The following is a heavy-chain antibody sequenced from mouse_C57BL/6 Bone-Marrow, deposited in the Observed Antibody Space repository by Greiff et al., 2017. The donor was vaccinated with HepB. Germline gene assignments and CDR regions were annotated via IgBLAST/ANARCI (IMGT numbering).Heavy chain of an antibody. J-gene: IGHJ3*01. D-gene: IGHD1-1*02. CDR3: ARSGGIPFAY. CDR1: GYTFTSYW. Sequence: VQLQQPGAELVRPGSSVKLSCKASGYTFTSYWMDWVKQRPGQGLEWIGNIYPSDSETHYNQKFKDKATLTVDKPSSTAYMQLSSLTSEDSAVYYCARSGGIPFAYWGQGTLVTASA. CDR2: IYPSDSET. V-gene: IGHV1-61*01.